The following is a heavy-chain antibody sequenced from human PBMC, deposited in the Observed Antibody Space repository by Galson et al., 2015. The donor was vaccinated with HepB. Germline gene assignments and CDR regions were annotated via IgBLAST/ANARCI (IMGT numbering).Heavy chain of an antibody. V-gene: IGHV2-70*01. D-gene: IGHD3-3*01. CDR2: IDWDDDR. CDR1: GFSLSTSGMC. CDR3: ARTRSSITIFGVVINYYYYMDV. Sequence: PALVKPTQTLTLTCTFSGFSLSTSGMCVSWIRQPPGKALEWLALIDWDDDRYYSTSLKTRLTISKDTSKNQVVLTMTNMDPVDTATYYCARTRSSITIFGVVINYYYYMDVWGKGTTVTVSS. J-gene: IGHJ6*03.